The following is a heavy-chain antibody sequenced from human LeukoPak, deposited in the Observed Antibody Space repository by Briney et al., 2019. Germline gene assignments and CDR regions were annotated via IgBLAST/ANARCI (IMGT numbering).Heavy chain of an antibody. CDR1: GFTFSNYD. CDR2: IWYDGSNK. D-gene: IGHD6-19*01. CDR3: ARGRGIAVAIDAFDI. V-gene: IGHV3-33*08. J-gene: IGHJ3*02. Sequence: GGSLRLSCAASGFTFSNYDMSWVRQAPGKGLEWVAVIWYDGSNKYYADSVKGRFTISRDNSENTLYLQMNSLRAEDTAVYYCARGRGIAVAIDAFDIWGQGTMVTVSS.